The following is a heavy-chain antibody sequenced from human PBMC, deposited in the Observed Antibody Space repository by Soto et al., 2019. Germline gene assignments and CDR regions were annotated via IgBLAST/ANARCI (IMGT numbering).Heavy chain of an antibody. CDR3: ARXQDYYDSSDYYNDAFDI. CDR2: IYHSGST. CDR1: GGSLSSSSYY. V-gene: IGHV4-39*01. Sequence: SETLSLTCTVSGGSLSSSSYYWGWIRQPPGKGLEWIGSIYHSGSTYYNPSLKSRVTISVDTSKNQFSLTLSSVPAADTAVYYCARXQDYYDSSDYYNDAFDIWGQGTMVTVSS. J-gene: IGHJ3*02. D-gene: IGHD3-22*01.